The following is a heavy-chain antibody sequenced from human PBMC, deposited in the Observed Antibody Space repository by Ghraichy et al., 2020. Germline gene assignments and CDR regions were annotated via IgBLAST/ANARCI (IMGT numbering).Heavy chain of an antibody. D-gene: IGHD5-24*01. CDR3: AREDGYNYYFDY. J-gene: IGHJ4*02. Sequence: SETLSLTCTVSGGSISSGGYYWSWIRQHPGKGLEWIGYIYYSGSTYYNPSLKSRVTISVDTSKTQFSLKLSSVTAADTAVYYCAREDGYNYYFDYWGQGTLVTVSP. CDR1: GGSISSGGYY. CDR2: IYYSGST. V-gene: IGHV4-31*03.